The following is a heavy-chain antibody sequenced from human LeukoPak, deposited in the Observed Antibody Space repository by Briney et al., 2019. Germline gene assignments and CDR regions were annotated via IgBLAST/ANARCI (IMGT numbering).Heavy chain of an antibody. CDR3: ARVRVGFWSGYYGDY. CDR2: INPSGGST. D-gene: IGHD3-3*01. V-gene: IGHV1-46*01. CDR1: GHTFTIYY. Sequence: ASVKVSYKASGHTFTIYYMHWVRQAPGQGLEWMGIINPSGGSTSYAQKFQGRVTMTRDMSTSTVYMELSSLRSEDTAVYYCARVRVGFWSGYYGDYWGQGTLVTVSS. J-gene: IGHJ4*02.